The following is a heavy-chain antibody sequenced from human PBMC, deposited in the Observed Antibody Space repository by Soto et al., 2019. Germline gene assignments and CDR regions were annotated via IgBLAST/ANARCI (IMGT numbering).Heavy chain of an antibody. CDR3: AREPYGDSQYFDY. D-gene: IGHD2-21*02. V-gene: IGHV3-30*04. J-gene: IGHJ4*02. Sequence: QVHLVESGGGMVQPGTSLRLSCTAPGFTFNSLSLHWVRQRPDKGLEWVAVISFDGRVTYYADFVKGRFTVSRDNSKNTIYLQVNSLRAEDTAVYYCAREPYGDSQYFDYWGQGTLVTVSS. CDR1: GFTFNSLS. CDR2: ISFDGRVT.